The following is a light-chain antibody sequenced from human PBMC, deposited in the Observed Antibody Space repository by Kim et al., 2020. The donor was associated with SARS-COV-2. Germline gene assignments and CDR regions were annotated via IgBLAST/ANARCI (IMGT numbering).Light chain of an antibody. Sequence: SPGKRATLSCRVSQIISNNYLAWYQQRNGLAPKLLIHGTSNRATGIPDRFSGSGSGTDFTLTISRLEPEDFAVYYCQQYVTSLLTFGGGTKVDIK. J-gene: IGKJ4*01. V-gene: IGKV3-20*01. CDR1: QIISNNY. CDR3: QQYVTSLLT. CDR2: GTS.